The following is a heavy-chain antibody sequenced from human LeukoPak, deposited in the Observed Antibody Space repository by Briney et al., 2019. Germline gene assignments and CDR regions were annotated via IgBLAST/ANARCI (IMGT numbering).Heavy chain of an antibody. CDR1: GYTFTSYG. J-gene: IGHJ4*02. D-gene: IGHD3-10*01. Sequence: ASVKVSCKASGYTFTSYGISWVRQAPGQGLEWMGWISAYNGNTNYAQKLQGRATMTTDTSTSTAYMELRSLRSDDTAVYYCARVRYYYGSGSLDYWGQGTLVTVSS. V-gene: IGHV1-18*01. CDR3: ARVRYYYGSGSLDY. CDR2: ISAYNGNT.